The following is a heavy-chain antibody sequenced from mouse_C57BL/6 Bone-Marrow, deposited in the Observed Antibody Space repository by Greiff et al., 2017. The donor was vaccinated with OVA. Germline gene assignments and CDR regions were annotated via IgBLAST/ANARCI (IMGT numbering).Heavy chain of an antibody. D-gene: IGHD2-4*01. CDR1: GYTFTSYW. J-gene: IGHJ4*01. CDR2: IHPSDSAT. Sequence: QVQLQQPGAELVKPGASVKVSCKASGYTFTSYWMHWVKQRPGQGLEWIGRIHPSDSATNYNQKFKGKATLTVDKSSSTAYMQLSSLTSEDSAVYYCAILYDYDGQYYAMDYWGQGTSVTVSS. V-gene: IGHV1-74*01. CDR3: AILYDYDGQYYAMDY.